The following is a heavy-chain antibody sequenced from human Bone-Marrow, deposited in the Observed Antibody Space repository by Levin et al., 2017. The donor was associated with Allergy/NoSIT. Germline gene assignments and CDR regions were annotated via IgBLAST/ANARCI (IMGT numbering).Heavy chain of an antibody. D-gene: IGHD4/OR15-4a*01. CDR1: GGTFRSFA. V-gene: IGHV1-69*01. CDR2: TIPLLGTT. CDR3: VRDSGKFGTNGQYGMDV. Sequence: KISCRSLGGTFRSFAISWVRQAPGQGLEWLGGTIPLLGTTAYGQKFQGRVTINADDSTSTVHMELSSLTSEDTAVYYCVRDSGKFGTNGQYGMDVWGQGTTITVSS. J-gene: IGHJ6*02.